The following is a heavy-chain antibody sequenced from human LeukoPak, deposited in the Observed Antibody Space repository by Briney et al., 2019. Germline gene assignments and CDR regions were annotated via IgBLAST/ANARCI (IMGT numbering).Heavy chain of an antibody. CDR1: GFPFSSYW. CDR3: ARAGFDY. J-gene: IGHJ4*02. CDR2: IKQDGSEK. Sequence: GSLRLSCAASGFPFSSYWMSWVRQAPGKGLEWVANIKQDGSEKYYVDSVKGRFTISRDNAKNSLYLQMNSLRAEDTAVYYCARAGFDYWGQGTLVTVSS. V-gene: IGHV3-7*01.